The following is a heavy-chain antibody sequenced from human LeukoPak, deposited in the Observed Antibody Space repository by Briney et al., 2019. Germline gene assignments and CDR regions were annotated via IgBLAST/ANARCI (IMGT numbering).Heavy chain of an antibody. CDR2: IYHSGST. Sequence: SGTLSLTCAVSGGSISSSNWWSWVRQPPGKGLEWIGEIYHSGSTNYNPSLKSRVTISVDKSKNQFSLKLSSVTAADTAVYYCARDGIPIAARRDYYYYYYMDVWGKGTTVTVSS. J-gene: IGHJ6*03. D-gene: IGHD6-6*01. CDR1: GGSISSSNW. V-gene: IGHV4-4*02. CDR3: ARDGIPIAARRDYYYYYYMDV.